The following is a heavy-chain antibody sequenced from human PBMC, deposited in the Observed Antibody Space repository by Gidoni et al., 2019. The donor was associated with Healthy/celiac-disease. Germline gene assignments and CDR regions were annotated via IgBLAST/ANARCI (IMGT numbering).Heavy chain of an antibody. D-gene: IGHD3-22*01. CDR1: GCTLSNAW. J-gene: IGHJ4*02. Sequence: EVQLVESGGGLVQPGGSLRLSCSASGCTLSNAWMSCVRQAPGKGQAGVGRIKSKTDGGTTDYAAPVKGRLTSSRDESKNTLYLQMNSLKTEDTAVYYCTTGPRDYYDSSGYWAIVSDYWGQGTLVTVSS. CDR2: IKSKTDGGTT. CDR3: TTGPRDYYDSSGYWAIVSDY. V-gene: IGHV3-15*01.